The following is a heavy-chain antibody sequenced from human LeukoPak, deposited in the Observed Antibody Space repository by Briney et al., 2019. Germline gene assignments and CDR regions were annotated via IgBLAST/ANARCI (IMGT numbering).Heavy chain of an antibody. J-gene: IGHJ4*02. CDR2: INPDGSTT. V-gene: IGHV3-74*01. CDR1: GFTFSSSW. D-gene: IGHD7-27*01. Sequence: GGSLRLSCAASGFTFSSSWMHWVRQAPGKGLVWVSRINPDGSTTNYADSVKGRFTISRDNAKNMLYLLMNSLRVDDTAVYFCVRALLGTSDYWGQGTLVTVSS. CDR3: VRALLGTSDY.